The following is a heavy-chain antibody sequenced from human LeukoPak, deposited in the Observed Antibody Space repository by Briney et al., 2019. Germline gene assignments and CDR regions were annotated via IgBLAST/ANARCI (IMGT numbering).Heavy chain of an antibody. CDR1: GFTFSSYA. J-gene: IGHJ6*02. Sequence: GGSLRLSCAASGFTFSSYAMHWVRQAPGKGLEWVAVISYDGSNKYYADSVKGRFTISRDNSKNTLYLQMNSLRAEDTAVYYCASEGLLTPYYGMDVWGPGTTVTVSS. D-gene: IGHD2-15*01. CDR2: ISYDGSNK. CDR3: ASEGLLTPYYGMDV. V-gene: IGHV3-30*14.